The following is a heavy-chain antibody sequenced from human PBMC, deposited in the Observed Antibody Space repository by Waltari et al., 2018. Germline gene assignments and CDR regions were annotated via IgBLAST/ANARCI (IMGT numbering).Heavy chain of an antibody. V-gene: IGHV1-2*06. CDR1: GYTFTGYY. Sequence: QVQLVQSGAEVKKPGASVKVSCKASGYTFTGYYMHWVRQAPGQGLEWMGRINPSSGGTNYAQKFQGRVTMTRDTSISTAYMELSRLRSDDTAVYYCARDRSGDALDYWGQGTLVIVSS. D-gene: IGHD4-17*01. J-gene: IGHJ4*02. CDR3: ARDRSGDALDY. CDR2: INPSSGGT.